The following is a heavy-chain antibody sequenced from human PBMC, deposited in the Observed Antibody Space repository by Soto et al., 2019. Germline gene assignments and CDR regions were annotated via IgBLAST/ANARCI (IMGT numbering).Heavy chain of an antibody. CDR3: ASVGRGPYYDSSGYFDY. Sequence: QVQLVQSGAEVKKPGASVRVSCKASGYTFTSYGISWVRQAPGQGLEWMGWISAYNGNTNYAQKLQGRVTMTTDTSTSTAYMELRSLRSDDTAVYYCASVGRGPYYDSSGYFDYWGQGTLVTVSS. V-gene: IGHV1-18*04. CDR1: GYTFTSYG. J-gene: IGHJ4*02. D-gene: IGHD3-22*01. CDR2: ISAYNGNT.